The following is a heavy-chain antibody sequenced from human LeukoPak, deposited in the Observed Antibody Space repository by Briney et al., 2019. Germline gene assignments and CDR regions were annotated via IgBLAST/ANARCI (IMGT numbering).Heavy chain of an antibody. CDR2: ISAYNGNT. D-gene: IGHD2-8*01. CDR3: AREMVYAPGTIDY. V-gene: IGHV1-18*01. Sequence: ATASASCKPSLYTFTSDVISRVREAPGQGGGGLGWISAYNGNTTHAHKLQGRLTVTTDTSTSTAYMELRSLRSDDTAVYYCAREMVYAPGTIDYWGQGTLVTVSS. CDR1: LYTFTSDV. J-gene: IGHJ4*02.